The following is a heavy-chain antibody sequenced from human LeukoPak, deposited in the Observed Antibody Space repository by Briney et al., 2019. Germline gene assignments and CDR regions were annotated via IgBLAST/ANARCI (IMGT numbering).Heavy chain of an antibody. Sequence: SETLSLTCTVSGVSISSSNSYWGWIRQPPGKGLEWIGSIYYSGNTYYNASLKSQVSISIDTSKNQFSLRLTSVTAADTAVYYCARHATVGKAITRVRGFKRGWFDPWGQGTLVTVSP. J-gene: IGHJ5*02. CDR3: ARHATVGKAITRVRGFKRGWFDP. V-gene: IGHV4-39*01. CDR2: IYYSGNT. D-gene: IGHD3-10*01. CDR1: GVSISSSNSY.